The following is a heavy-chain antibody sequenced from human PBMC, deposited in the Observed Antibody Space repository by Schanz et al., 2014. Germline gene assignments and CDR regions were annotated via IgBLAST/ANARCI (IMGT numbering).Heavy chain of an antibody. D-gene: IGHD2-2*01. J-gene: IGHJ4*02. Sequence: QVQLVQSGAEVKKPGVSVKVSCKASGYTFTSYDINWVRQATGQGLEWMGWMNPTTGNRGYAQNFHGRVAVTRDTSTSTVNMELSSLRAEDTAVYYCARGGFFDSTSFDSWGQGTLVTVSS. V-gene: IGHV1-8*01. CDR1: GYTFTSYD. CDR3: ARGGFFDSTSFDS. CDR2: MNPTTGNR.